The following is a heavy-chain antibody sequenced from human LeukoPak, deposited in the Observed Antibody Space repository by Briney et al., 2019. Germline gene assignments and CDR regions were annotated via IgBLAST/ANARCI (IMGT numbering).Heavy chain of an antibody. CDR1: GGSISSYY. J-gene: IGHJ4*02. V-gene: IGHV4-59*08. CDR2: IYYSGSI. D-gene: IGHD1-26*01. Sequence: SETLSLTCTVSGGSISSYYWSWIRQPPGKGLEWIGYIYYSGSINYNPSLKSRVTISVDTSTNQVPLEMRSVTAADTAVYYCARYSGSYSGFDYWGQGTLVPGSS. CDR3: ARYSGSYSGFDY.